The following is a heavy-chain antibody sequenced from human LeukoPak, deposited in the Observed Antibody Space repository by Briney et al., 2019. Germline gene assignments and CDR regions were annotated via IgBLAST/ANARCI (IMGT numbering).Heavy chain of an antibody. J-gene: IGHJ6*02. CDR2: INHSGST. CDR3: ARVRLHCSSTSCSYYYYYGMDV. V-gene: IGHV4-34*01. D-gene: IGHD2-2*01. Sequence: SETLSLICAVYGGSFSGYYWSWIRQPPGKGLEWIGEINHSGSTNYNPSLKSRVTISVDTSKNQFSLKLSSVTAADTAVYYCARVRLHCSSTSCSYYYYYGMDVWGQGTTVTVFS. CDR1: GGSFSGYY.